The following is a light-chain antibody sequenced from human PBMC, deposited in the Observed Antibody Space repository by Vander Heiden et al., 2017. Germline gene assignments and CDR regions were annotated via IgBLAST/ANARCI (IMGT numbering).Light chain of an antibody. V-gene: IGKV3-15*01. CDR3: QQYNNWPAIT. Sequence: EIVMTQSPATLSVSPGERATLSCRASQSVSSNLAWYQQKPGQAPRLLIYGASTRATGSPARFSGSGSGTEFTLTISSLQSEDFAVYYCQQYNNWPAITFGQGTRLEIK. J-gene: IGKJ5*01. CDR2: GAS. CDR1: QSVSSN.